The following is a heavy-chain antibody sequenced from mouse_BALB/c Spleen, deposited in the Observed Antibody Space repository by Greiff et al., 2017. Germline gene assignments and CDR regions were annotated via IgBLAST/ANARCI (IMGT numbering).Heavy chain of an antibody. CDR3: ARSRQLGLPYFDY. Sequence: EVKLVESGPELVKPGASVKMSCKASGYTFTSYVMHWVKQKPGQGLEWIGYINPYNDGTKYNEKFKGKATLTSDKSSSTAYMELSSLTSEDSAVYYCARSRQLGLPYFDYWGQGTTLTVSS. D-gene: IGHD3-2*01. CDR1: GYTFTSYV. CDR2: INPYNDGT. V-gene: IGHV1-14*01. J-gene: IGHJ2*01.